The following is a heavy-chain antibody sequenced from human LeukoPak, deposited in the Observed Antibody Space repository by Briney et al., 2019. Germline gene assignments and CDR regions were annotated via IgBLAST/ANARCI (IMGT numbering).Heavy chain of an antibody. V-gene: IGHV3-33*01. CDR3: ARDRTVHTSCYED. D-gene: IGHD2-2*01. Sequence: GGSLRLFCGASGFTFSSYGMHWVRQAPGKGLEGVAVIWYDGSNKNYADSVKGRFTISRDNSKNTLYLQMNSLRAEDTAVYYCARDRTVHTSCYEDWGQGTLVTVSS. CDR2: IWYDGSNK. J-gene: IGHJ4*02. CDR1: GFTFSSYG.